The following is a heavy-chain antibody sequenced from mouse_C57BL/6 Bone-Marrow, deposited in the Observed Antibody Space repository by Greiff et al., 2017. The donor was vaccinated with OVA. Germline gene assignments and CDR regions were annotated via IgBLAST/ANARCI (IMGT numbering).Heavy chain of an antibody. CDR2: VYPRSGNT. Sequence: VQLQESGAELARPGASVKLSCKASGYTFTSYGISWVKQRTGQGLEWIGEVYPRSGNTYYNEKFKGKATLTADKSSSTAYLELRSLTSEDSAVYFCARCGTTVVATDDWGQGTTLTVSS. V-gene: IGHV1-81*01. J-gene: IGHJ2*01. CDR1: GYTFTSYG. D-gene: IGHD1-1*01. CDR3: ARCGTTVVATDD.